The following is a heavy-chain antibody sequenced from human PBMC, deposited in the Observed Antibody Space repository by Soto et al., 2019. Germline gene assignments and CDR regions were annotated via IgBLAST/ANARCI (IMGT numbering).Heavy chain of an antibody. V-gene: IGHV3-30*18. CDR3: AKETIQVGGPNYFDY. CDR2: ISWDGLAQ. J-gene: IGHJ4*02. CDR1: GFTFSRYG. Sequence: VQLVESGGGVFQPGRSLRLLCEASGFTFSRYGMHWVRQAPGMGLEWVAVISWDGLAQYYGDSVKGRFTISRDNSQSTLYLQMNSLRTEDTAIYYCAKETIQVGGPNYFDYWGQGVLVTVSS. D-gene: IGHD1-1*01.